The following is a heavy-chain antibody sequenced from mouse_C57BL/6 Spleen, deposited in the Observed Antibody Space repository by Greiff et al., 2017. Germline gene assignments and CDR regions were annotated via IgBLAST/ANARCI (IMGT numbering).Heavy chain of an antibody. V-gene: IGHV1-59*01. Sequence: QVQLQQPGAELVRPGPPVMLSCKVSGNSFTSSWYRWVKQRPGPGLEWIGVIDPSDSYTNNNQTFKGKATLTVDTSSSTAYLQLSSLTSEDSAVYYCAIDYDDSSYEYFDYWGQGTTLTVSS. J-gene: IGHJ2*01. D-gene: IGHD1-1*01. CDR2: IDPSDSYT. CDR3: AIDYDDSSYEYFDY. CDR1: GNSFTSSW.